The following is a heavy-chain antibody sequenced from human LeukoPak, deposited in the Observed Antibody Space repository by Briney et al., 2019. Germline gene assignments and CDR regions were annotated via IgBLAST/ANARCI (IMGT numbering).Heavy chain of an antibody. CDR1: GYTFTGYY. V-gene: IGHV1-2*02. CDR3: ARELNYDSSGYYFDY. CDR2: VNPNSGGT. D-gene: IGHD3-22*01. J-gene: IGHJ4*02. Sequence: ASVKVSCKASGYTFTGYYMHWVRQAPGQGLEWMGWVNPNSGGTNYAQKFQGRVTMTRDTSISTAYMELSRLRSDDTAVYYCARELNYDSSGYYFDYWGQGTLVTVSS.